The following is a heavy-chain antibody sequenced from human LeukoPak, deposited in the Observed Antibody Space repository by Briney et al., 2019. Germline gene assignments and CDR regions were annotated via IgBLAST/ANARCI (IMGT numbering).Heavy chain of an antibody. V-gene: IGHV1-58*01. CDR1: GFTFTSSA. CDR2: IVVGSGNT. Sequence: GASVKVSCKASGFTFTSSAVQWVRQARGQRLEWIGWIVVGSGNTNYAQKFQERVTITRDMSTSTAYMELGSLRSEDTAVYYCAAARYSGSYVFDYWGQGTLVTVSS. D-gene: IGHD1-26*01. J-gene: IGHJ4*02. CDR3: AAARYSGSYVFDY.